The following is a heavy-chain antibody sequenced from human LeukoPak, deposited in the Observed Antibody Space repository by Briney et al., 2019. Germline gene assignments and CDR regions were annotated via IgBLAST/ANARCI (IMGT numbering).Heavy chain of an antibody. J-gene: IGHJ6*02. D-gene: IGHD3-22*01. CDR1: GFTFSSYS. CDR2: ISSSSSYI. V-gene: IGHV3-21*01. CDR3: ARDSSYYDSSGPMDV. Sequence: GGSLRLSCAASGFTFSSYSMNWVRQAPGKGLEWVSSISSSSSYIYYADSVKGRFTISRDNAKNSLYLQMNSLRAEDTAVYYCARDSSYYDSSGPMDVWGQGTTVTVSS.